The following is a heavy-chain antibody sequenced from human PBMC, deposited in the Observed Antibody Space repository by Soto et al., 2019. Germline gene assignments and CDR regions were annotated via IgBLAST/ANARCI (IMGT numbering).Heavy chain of an antibody. V-gene: IGHV4-39*01. CDR2: IYYSGST. Sequence: QLQLQESGPGLVKPSETLSLTCTVSGGSISSSSYYWGWIRQPPGKGLEWIGSIYYSGSTYYNPSLKSRVTISVDTSKNQFSLKLSSVTAADTAVYYCARTGALWELLTWGQGTLVTVSS. CDR1: GGSISSSSYY. CDR3: ARTGALWELLT. D-gene: IGHD1-26*01. J-gene: IGHJ5*02.